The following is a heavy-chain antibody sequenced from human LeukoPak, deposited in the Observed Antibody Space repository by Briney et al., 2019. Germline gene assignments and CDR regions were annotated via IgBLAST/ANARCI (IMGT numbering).Heavy chain of an antibody. CDR2: ISHSGST. CDR3: ARSSMSSAQRYAIDY. J-gene: IGHJ4*02. V-gene: IGHV4-34*01. CDR1: GGSFSGYY. Sequence: PSETLSLTCAVSGGSFSGYYWSWIRQPPGKGLEWMGEISHSGSTNYSPSLKSRVTISVDTSKNQFSLNLSSVTAADTAVYYCARSSMSSAQRYAIDYWGQGTLVTVSS. D-gene: IGHD2-2*01.